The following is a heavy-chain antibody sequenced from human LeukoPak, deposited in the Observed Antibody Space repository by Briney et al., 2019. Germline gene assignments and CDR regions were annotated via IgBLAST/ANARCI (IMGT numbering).Heavy chain of an antibody. CDR1: VYTFTSYD. CDR2: MNLTSGNA. CDR3: SVRGLSSRGVGYNWFDP. J-gene: IGHJ5*02. V-gene: IGHV1-8*01. D-gene: IGHD6-13*01. Sequence: SVKVSCKASVYTFTSYDIKWVRQAAGQGLEWMGWMNLTSGNAGCAQNFPARVTITRNTSISPAYMQLSSLRSEATAGTSVSVRGLSSRGVGYNWFDPWGQGTLVTV.